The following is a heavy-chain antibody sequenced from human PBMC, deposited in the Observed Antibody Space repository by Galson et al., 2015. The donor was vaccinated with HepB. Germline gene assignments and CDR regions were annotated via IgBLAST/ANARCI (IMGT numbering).Heavy chain of an antibody. J-gene: IGHJ6*02. D-gene: IGHD2-15*01. Sequence: SLRLSCAASGFTFSNYGMSWVRQAPGKGLEWVSVMSGSGGSTYYADSVKGRFTISRDNSKSTLYLQMSSLRVEDTAVYYCAKDRGYCNSGSCSWDMDVWGQGTPVTVSS. CDR1: GFTFSNYG. CDR2: MSGSGGST. V-gene: IGHV3-23*01. CDR3: AKDRGYCNSGSCSWDMDV.